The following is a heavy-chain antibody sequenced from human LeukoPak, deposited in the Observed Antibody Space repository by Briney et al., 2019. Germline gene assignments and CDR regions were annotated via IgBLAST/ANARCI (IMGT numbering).Heavy chain of an antibody. CDR3: AKSGGYGLIDY. Sequence: SETLSLTCTVSGASISGSGYYCGSIRQPPGKRLEWIGSIYSSGSTYYNASLQSRVTISIETSKNQISLRLNSVTAADTAMYYCAKSGGYGLIDYWGQGTLVTVSS. J-gene: IGHJ4*02. V-gene: IGHV4-39*01. CDR2: IYSSGST. CDR1: GASISGSGYY. D-gene: IGHD6-19*01.